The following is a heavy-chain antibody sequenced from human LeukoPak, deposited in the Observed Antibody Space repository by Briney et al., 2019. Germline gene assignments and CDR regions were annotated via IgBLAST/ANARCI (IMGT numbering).Heavy chain of an antibody. J-gene: IGHJ4*02. D-gene: IGHD3-16*02. CDR1: GGSISSYY. CDR3: ARGVSMITFGGVIVPFDY. Sequence: SETLSLTCTVSGGSISSYYWSWIRQPPGEGLEWIGYIYYSVSTNYNPPLRSRVTISVDTSNNQFPLKLRSVNAADTAVYYCARGVSMITFGGVIVPFDYWGQGTLVTVSS. V-gene: IGHV4-59*01. CDR2: IYYSVST.